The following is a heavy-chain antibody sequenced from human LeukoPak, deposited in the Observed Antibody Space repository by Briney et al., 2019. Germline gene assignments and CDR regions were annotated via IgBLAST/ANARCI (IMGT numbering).Heavy chain of an antibody. CDR2: ISSSSSYT. V-gene: IGHV3-11*05. CDR3: ARGIRENYYDSSGYYTSDWFDP. Sequence: GGSLRLSCAASGFGFSDQYMDWVRQAPGKGLEWVSYISSSSSYTDYADSVKGRFTISRDNAKNSLYLQMNSLRAEDTAVYYCARGIRENYYDSSGYYTSDWFDPWGQGTLVTVSS. J-gene: IGHJ5*02. CDR1: GFGFSDQY. D-gene: IGHD3-22*01.